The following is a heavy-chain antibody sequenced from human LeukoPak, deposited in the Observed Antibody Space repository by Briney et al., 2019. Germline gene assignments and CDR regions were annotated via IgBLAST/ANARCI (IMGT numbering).Heavy chain of an antibody. J-gene: IGHJ6*02. V-gene: IGHV3-48*03. CDR3: ARSAGTTRYYYYGMDV. Sequence: LAGGSLRLSCAASGFTFSSYEMKWVRQAPGKGLEWVSYISSSGSTIYYADSVKGRFTISRDNAKNSLYLQMNSLRAEDTAVYYCARSAGTTRYYYYGMDVWGQGTTVTVSS. CDR2: ISSSGSTI. D-gene: IGHD1-7*01. CDR1: GFTFSSYE.